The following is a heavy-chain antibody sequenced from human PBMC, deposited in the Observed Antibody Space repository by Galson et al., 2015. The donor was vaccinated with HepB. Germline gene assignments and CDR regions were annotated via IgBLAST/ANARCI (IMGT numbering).Heavy chain of an antibody. CDR2: INAGNGNT. V-gene: IGHV1-3*01. Sequence: SVKVSCKASGYTFTSYAMHWVRQAPGQRLEWMGWINAGNGNTKYSQKFQGRFTITRDTSASTAYMELSSLRSEDTAVYYCARGGGYSYGYDAFDIWGQGTMVTVSS. J-gene: IGHJ3*02. CDR3: ARGGGYSYGYDAFDI. CDR1: GYTFTSYA. D-gene: IGHD5-18*01.